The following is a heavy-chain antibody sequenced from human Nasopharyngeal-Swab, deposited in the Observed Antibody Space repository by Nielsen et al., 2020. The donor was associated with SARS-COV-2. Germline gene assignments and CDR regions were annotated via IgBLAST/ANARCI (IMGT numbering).Heavy chain of an antibody. V-gene: IGHV3-11*04. D-gene: IGHD5-12*01. CDR3: ARDEGGYSGYDYPYYFDY. Sequence: GESLKISCAASGFTFSDYYMSWIRQAPGKGLEWVSYISSSGSTIYYADSVKGRFTISRDNAKNSLYLQMNSLRAEDTAVYYCARDEGGYSGYDYPYYFDYWGQGTLVTVSS. CDR2: ISSSGSTI. J-gene: IGHJ4*02. CDR1: GFTFSDYY.